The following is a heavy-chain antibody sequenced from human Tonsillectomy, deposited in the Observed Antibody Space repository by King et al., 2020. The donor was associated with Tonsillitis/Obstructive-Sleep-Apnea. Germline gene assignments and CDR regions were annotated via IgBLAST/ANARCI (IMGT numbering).Heavy chain of an antibody. Sequence: QLQLQESGPGLVKASETLSLTCTVSGDSISSDSYYWGWIRQPPGKGLEWIGTIYYSGSTYYNPSLKSRFTISVHTSKNQFSLKLSSVTAADTAVYYCARLWGLSPSMEVCGHGTPVTAS. J-gene: IGHJ6*02. V-gene: IGHV4-39*01. CDR1: GDSISSDSYY. CDR3: ARLWGLSPSMEV. D-gene: IGHD3-16*01. CDR2: IYYSGST.